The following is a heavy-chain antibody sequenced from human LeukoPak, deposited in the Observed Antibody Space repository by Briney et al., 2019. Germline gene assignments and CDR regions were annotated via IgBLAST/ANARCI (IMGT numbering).Heavy chain of an antibody. CDR2: INPRGTST. D-gene: IGHD4-11*01. CDR3: ARAKDDYSTKGYYYYYMDV. Sequence: GASVKVSCKASGYSFTSHYMHWVRQAPGQGLEWMGLINPRGTSTIYAEKFQGRITMTRDTSTSTVYMELSSLRSEDTAVYYCARAKDDYSTKGYYYYYMDVWGKGTTVTVSS. V-gene: IGHV1-46*01. CDR1: GYSFTSHY. J-gene: IGHJ6*03.